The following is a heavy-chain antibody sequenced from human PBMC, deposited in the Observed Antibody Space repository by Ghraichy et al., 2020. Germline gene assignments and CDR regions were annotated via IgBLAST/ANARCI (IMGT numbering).Heavy chain of an antibody. V-gene: IGHV3-23*01. D-gene: IGHD3-10*01. Sequence: GGSLRLSCAASGFTFSSYAMSWVRQAPGKGLEWVSAISGSGGSTYYADSVKGRFTISRDNSMNTLYLQMNSLRAEDTAVYYCANIYGSGLHFDYWGQGTLVTVSS. CDR3: ANIYGSGLHFDY. CDR1: GFTFSSYA. J-gene: IGHJ4*02. CDR2: ISGSGGST.